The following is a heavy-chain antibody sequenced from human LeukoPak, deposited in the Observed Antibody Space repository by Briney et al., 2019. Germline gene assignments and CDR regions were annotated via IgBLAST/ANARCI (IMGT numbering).Heavy chain of an antibody. CDR2: IYYSGST. CDR1: GGSISSGGYY. V-gene: IGHV4-31*03. CDR3: ATKGSYYYDSSGSYAFDI. J-gene: IGHJ3*02. Sequence: SETLSLTCTVSGGSISSGGYYWSWIRQHPGKGLEWIGYIYYSGSTYYNPSLKSRVTISVDTSKNQFSLKLSSVTAADTAVYYCATKGSYYYDSSGSYAFDIWGQGTMVTVSS. D-gene: IGHD3-22*01.